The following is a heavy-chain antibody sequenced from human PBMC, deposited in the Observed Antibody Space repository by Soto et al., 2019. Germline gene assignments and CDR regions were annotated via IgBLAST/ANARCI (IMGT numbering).Heavy chain of an antibody. Sequence: ASVKVSCKASGFTFTSSAVQWVRQARGQRLEWIGWIVVGSGNTNYAQKFQERVTITRDMSTSTAYMELSSLRSEDTAVYYCAADPTRRYDSSGTFDYWGQGTLVTVSS. D-gene: IGHD3-22*01. CDR2: IVVGSGNT. V-gene: IGHV1-58*01. CDR1: GFTFTSSA. CDR3: AADPTRRYDSSGTFDY. J-gene: IGHJ4*02.